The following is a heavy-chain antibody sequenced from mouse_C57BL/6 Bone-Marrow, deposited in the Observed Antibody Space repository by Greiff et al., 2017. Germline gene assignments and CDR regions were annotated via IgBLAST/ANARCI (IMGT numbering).Heavy chain of an antibody. CDR3: VRPHYYGSSYSWFAY. CDR2: IRSKSNNYAT. Sequence: EVQLVESGGGLVQPKGSLKLSCAASGFSFNTYAMNWVRQAPGKGLEWVARIRSKSNNYATYYADSVKDRFTISRDDSESMLYLQMNNLKTEDTAMYYCVRPHYYGSSYSWFAYWGQGTLVTVSA. D-gene: IGHD1-1*01. CDR1: GFSFNTYA. J-gene: IGHJ3*01. V-gene: IGHV10-1*01.